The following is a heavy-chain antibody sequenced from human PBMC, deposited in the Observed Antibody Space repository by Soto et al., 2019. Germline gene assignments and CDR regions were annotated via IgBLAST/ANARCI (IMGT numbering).Heavy chain of an antibody. V-gene: IGHV1-46*01. Sequence: GASVKVSCKASGYTFTSYYMHWVRQAPGQGLEWMGMINPSGGDTSYAQKFQGRVTMTRDTSTSSVYMELSSLRSEDPAFYYCAGGGGGMYSGSYYYYGLDVWGQGTTVTVSS. J-gene: IGHJ6*02. CDR2: INPSGGDT. D-gene: IGHD1-26*01. CDR1: GYTFTSYY. CDR3: AGGGGGMYSGSYYYYGLDV.